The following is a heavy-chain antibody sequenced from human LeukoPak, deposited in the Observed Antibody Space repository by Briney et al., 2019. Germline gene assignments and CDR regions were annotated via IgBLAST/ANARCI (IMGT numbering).Heavy chain of an antibody. J-gene: IGHJ4*02. V-gene: IGHV3-23*01. D-gene: IGHD3-10*01. Sequence: GGSLRLSCTASGFTFRSNAMNWVRQAPGKGLEWVSGIGAGGTFTYYADSVKGRFTISRDNSRNTLYLQMNSLRADDTAVYYCAKDHHYTVFGYYFDYWGQGTLVTVSS. CDR2: IGAGGTFT. CDR3: AKDHHYTVFGYYFDY. CDR1: GFTFRSNA.